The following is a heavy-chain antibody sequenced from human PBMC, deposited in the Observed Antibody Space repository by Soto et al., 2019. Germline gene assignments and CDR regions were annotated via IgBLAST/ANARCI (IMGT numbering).Heavy chain of an antibody. CDR1: GGSISSGGYS. Sequence: QLQLQESGSGLVKPSQTLSRTCAVSGGSISSGGYSWSWIRQPPGKGLEWIGYIYHSGSTYYNPSLKRRVAILVDRSKNQFSLKLSSVTAADTAVYYCARGEVVALGYWGQGTLVTVSS. J-gene: IGHJ4*02. CDR2: IYHSGST. D-gene: IGHD2-15*01. V-gene: IGHV4-30-2*01. CDR3: ARGEVVALGY.